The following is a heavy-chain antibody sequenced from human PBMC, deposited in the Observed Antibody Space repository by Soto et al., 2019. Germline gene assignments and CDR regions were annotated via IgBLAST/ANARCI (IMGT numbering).Heavy chain of an antibody. Sequence: EVQLVESGGGLVKPGGSLRLSCAASGFTFSNAWMNWVRQAPGKGLEWVGRIKSKTDGGTTDYAAPGKGRLSISRADSKNPQSRQMSSLKIQDTAVYYCATDLGAPRRGNWFDLWGQGTLLTVSS. CDR3: ATDLGAPRRGNWFDL. CDR2: IKSKTDGGTT. V-gene: IGHV3-15*07. J-gene: IGHJ5*02. CDR1: GFTFSNAW. D-gene: IGHD6-6*01.